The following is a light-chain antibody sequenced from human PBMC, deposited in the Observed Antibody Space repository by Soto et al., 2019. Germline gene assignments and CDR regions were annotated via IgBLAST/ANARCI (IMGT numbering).Light chain of an antibody. J-gene: IGLJ3*02. CDR3: LLYYGGAQGV. CDR2: STS. Sequence: QTVVTQEPSLTMSPGGTVTLTCASSTGAVTSGYYPTWFQQKPGQAPRALIYSTSNKDSWTPARFSGSLLGGKAALTLSGVQPEDEAEYYCLLYYGGAQGVFGGGTKLTVL. V-gene: IGLV7-43*01. CDR1: TGAVTSGYY.